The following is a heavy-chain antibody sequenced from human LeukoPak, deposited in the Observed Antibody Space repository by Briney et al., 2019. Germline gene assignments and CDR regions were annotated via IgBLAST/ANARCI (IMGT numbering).Heavy chain of an antibody. V-gene: IGHV1-69*05. CDR1: GGTFNSYT. CDR2: IIPIFGTA. J-gene: IGHJ4*02. D-gene: IGHD3-22*01. CDR3: ARESVTYYYDSSGYQFDY. Sequence: SVRVSCKPSGGTFNSYTISWVRQAPGQGLEWMGRIIPIFGTANYAQKFQDRVTITTDESTSTAYMELSSLRSEDTAVYYCARESVTYYYDSSGYQFDYWGQGTLVTVSS.